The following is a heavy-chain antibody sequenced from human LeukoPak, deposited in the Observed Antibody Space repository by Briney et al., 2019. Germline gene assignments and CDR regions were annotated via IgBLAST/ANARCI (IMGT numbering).Heavy chain of an antibody. Sequence: PGGSLRLSCAASGFTFSSYAMSWVRQAPGKGLEWVSAISGSGGSTYYADSVKGRFTISRDNSKNTLYLQMNSLRAEHTAVYYCANLPNYYDSSGYYYPPAAFDIWGQGTMVTVSS. J-gene: IGHJ3*02. CDR1: GFTFSSYA. CDR2: ISGSGGST. CDR3: ANLPNYYDSSGYYYPPAAFDI. V-gene: IGHV3-23*01. D-gene: IGHD3-22*01.